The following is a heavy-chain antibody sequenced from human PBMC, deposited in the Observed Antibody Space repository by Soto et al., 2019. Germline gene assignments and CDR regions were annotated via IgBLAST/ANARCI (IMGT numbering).Heavy chain of an antibody. CDR1: GYSFSTFA. CDR2: INAGNGDT. J-gene: IGHJ4*02. Sequence: ASVKVSCKASGYSFSTFAIHWVRQAPGQRLEWMGWINAGNGDTKYSEKYQGRVTITGRTSASTAYMDLSSLRFEDTAVYYCATQGRTTTEFDFWGQGTLVTVSS. CDR3: ATQGRTTTEFDF. V-gene: IGHV1-3*01. D-gene: IGHD4-4*01.